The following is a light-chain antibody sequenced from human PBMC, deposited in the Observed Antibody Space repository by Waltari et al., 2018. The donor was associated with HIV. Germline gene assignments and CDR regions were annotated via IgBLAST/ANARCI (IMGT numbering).Light chain of an antibody. V-gene: IGKV2-30*01. Sequence: DVVMTQSPLSLPVTLGQPASISCRSSQSLLYSDGNTYLNWFQQRPGQSPRRLIYKVSNRDSGVPERFSGSGSGTDFTLKISRVEAEDVGDYYCMQATHWPHTFGQGTKLEIK. CDR3: MQATHWPHT. CDR1: QSLLYSDGNTY. J-gene: IGKJ2*01. CDR2: KVS.